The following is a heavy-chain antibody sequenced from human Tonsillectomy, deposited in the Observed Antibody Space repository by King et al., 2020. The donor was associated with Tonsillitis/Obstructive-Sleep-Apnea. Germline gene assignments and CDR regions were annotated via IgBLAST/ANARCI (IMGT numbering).Heavy chain of an antibody. D-gene: IGHD2-2*01. CDR3: ARSCTSNNCFGYYFYS. J-gene: IGHJ4*02. V-gene: IGHV5-51*01. CDR1: GYSFTNYW. CDR2: IYPDDSDT. Sequence: QLVQSGAEVKKPGESLKISCKGSGYSFTNYWIGWVRQMPGKGLEWMGIIYPDDSDTRYSPSFQGQVTISADKSTSTAYLQWSSLKASDTAMYYCARSCTSNNCFGYYFYSWGQGTLVTVSS.